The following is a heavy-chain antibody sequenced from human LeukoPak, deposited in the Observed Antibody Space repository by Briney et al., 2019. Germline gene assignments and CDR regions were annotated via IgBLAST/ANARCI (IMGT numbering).Heavy chain of an antibody. CDR3: ARGTTRGYGY. D-gene: IGHD3-10*01. CDR1: GGSISSYY. Sequence: PSETLSLTCTVSGGSISSYYWSWIRQPPGKGLEWIGYIYYSGSTNYNPSLKSRVTISVDTSKNQSSLKLSSVTAADTAVYYCARGTTRGYGYWGQGTLVTVSS. V-gene: IGHV4-59*12. CDR2: IYYSGST. J-gene: IGHJ4*02.